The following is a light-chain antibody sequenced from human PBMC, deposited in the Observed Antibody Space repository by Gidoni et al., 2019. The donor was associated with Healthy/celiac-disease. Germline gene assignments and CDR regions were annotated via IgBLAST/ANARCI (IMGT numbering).Light chain of an antibody. J-gene: IGKJ2*01. CDR3: QQYNNWPPHT. CDR2: GAS. Sequence: EIVMTQSPATLSVSPGERATLSCRASQSVSSNLAWYQQKPGQAPRLLLYGASTRATGIPARFSGSGSGTEFTLTISSMQSEDVAVYYCQQYNNWPPHTFXQXTKLEIK. V-gene: IGKV3-15*01. CDR1: QSVSSN.